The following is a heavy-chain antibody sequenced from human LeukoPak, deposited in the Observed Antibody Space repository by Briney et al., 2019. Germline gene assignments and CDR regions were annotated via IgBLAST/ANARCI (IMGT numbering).Heavy chain of an antibody. J-gene: IGHJ4*02. CDR3: ARGYGGSGTYYIGFFDY. D-gene: IGHD3-10*01. Sequence: GGSLRLSCAASGFTFSSYGMHWVRQAPGKGLEWVAYIQYDGSNEQYAHSVKGRFRISRDSSKNILYLQMNSLRAEDTAVYYCARGYGGSGTYYIGFFDYWGQGTLVTVSS. V-gene: IGHV3-30*02. CDR1: GFTFSSYG. CDR2: IQYDGSNE.